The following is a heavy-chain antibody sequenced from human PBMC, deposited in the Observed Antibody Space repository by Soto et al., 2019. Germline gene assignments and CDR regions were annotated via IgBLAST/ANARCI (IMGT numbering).Heavy chain of an antibody. CDR3: ARIIVGDFHTVPFDS. CDR2: IYWDDDK. CDR1: GFSLSTSGVG. J-gene: IGHJ4*02. V-gene: IGHV2-5*02. D-gene: IGHD1-26*01. Sequence: SGPTLVNPTQTLTLTCTFSGFSLSTSGVGVGWIRQPPGKALEWLALIYWDDDKRYSPSLKSRLTITKDTSKNQVVLTMTNMDPVDTATYYCARIIVGDFHTVPFDSWGQGTLVTVSS.